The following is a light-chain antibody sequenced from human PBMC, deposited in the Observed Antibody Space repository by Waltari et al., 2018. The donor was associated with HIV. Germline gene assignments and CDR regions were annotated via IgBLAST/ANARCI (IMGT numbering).Light chain of an antibody. V-gene: IGLV3-1*01. CDR3: QAWDSSSVV. CDR2: QDS. J-gene: IGLJ2*01. Sequence: SYELTQPPSVSVSPGQTASITCSGDNSGAKSACWYQQKPGQSPVLVIYQDSKRPSGIPERFSGSNSGNTATLTISGTQAMDEADYYCQAWDSSSVVFGGGTKLTVL. CDR1: NSGAKS.